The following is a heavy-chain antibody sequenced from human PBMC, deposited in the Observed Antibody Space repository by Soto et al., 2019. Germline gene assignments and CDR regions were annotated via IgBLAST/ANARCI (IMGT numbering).Heavy chain of an antibody. CDR1: GFSLGDYY. CDR2: ISGSGRTI. J-gene: IGHJ5*02. CDR3: ARNHGNGFDP. Sequence: QVQLVESGGGLVKPGSSLRLSCTASGFSLGDYYMSRIRQAPGKGLEWISYISGSGRTIDFGDSVKGRFTISRDNANKSTYLHLNSLGAEDTASYYCARNHGNGFDPWGQGTLVTVAS. V-gene: IGHV3-11*01.